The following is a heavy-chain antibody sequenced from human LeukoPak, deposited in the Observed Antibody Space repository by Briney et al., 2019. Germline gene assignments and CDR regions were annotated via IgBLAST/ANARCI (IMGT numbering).Heavy chain of an antibody. CDR1: GFTFSSSA. CDR3: ARDGKYCSGGSCYSPYYYYYYMDV. Sequence: GGSLRLSCAASGFTFSSSAMSWVRQAPGKGLEWVSSISGSGSGGSTYYADSVKGRFTISRDNSKNTLYLQMNSLRAEDTAVYYCARDGKYCSGGSCYSPYYYYYYMDVWGKGTTVTISS. D-gene: IGHD2-15*01. CDR2: ISGSGSGGST. J-gene: IGHJ6*03. V-gene: IGHV3-23*01.